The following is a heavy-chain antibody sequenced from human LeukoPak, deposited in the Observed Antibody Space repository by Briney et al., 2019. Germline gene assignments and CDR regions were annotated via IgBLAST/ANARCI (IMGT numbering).Heavy chain of an antibody. CDR2: IYSGGST. J-gene: IGHJ4*02. CDR1: GFTVSSNY. Sequence: PGGSLRLSCAASGFTVSSNYMSWVRQAPGKGLEWVSVIYSGGSTYYADSVKGRFTISRDNSKNTLYLQMNSLSAEDTAVYYCARVDNWNDVSYYFDYWGQGTLVTVSS. D-gene: IGHD1-20*01. V-gene: IGHV3-53*01. CDR3: ARVDNWNDVSYYFDY.